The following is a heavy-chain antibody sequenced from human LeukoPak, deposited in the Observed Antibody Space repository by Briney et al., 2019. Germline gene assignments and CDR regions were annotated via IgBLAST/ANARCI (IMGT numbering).Heavy chain of an antibody. D-gene: IGHD2-15*01. Sequence: GGSLRLSCAASGFTFDDYGMSWVRQAPGKGLEWVSGINWNGGSTGYADSVKGRFTISRDNAKNSLYLQMNSLRAEDTALYYCARDPLFAHSGGYFDYWGQGTLVTVSS. CDR3: ARDPLFAHSGGYFDY. CDR2: INWNGGST. CDR1: GFTFDDYG. V-gene: IGHV3-20*04. J-gene: IGHJ4*02.